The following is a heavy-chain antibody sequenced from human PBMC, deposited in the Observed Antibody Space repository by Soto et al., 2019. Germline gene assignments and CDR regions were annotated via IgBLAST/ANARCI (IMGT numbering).Heavy chain of an antibody. CDR2: MNPNSGGT. CDR1: GYTFTSYD. J-gene: IGHJ6*02. Sequence: ASVKVSCKASGYTFTSYDINWVRQAPGQGLEWMGWMNPNSGGTNYAQKFQGWVTMTRDTSISTAYMELSRLRSDDTAVYYCARDMRGYSYGMDVWGQGTTVTVSS. V-gene: IGHV1-2*04. D-gene: IGHD5-18*01. CDR3: ARDMRGYSYGMDV.